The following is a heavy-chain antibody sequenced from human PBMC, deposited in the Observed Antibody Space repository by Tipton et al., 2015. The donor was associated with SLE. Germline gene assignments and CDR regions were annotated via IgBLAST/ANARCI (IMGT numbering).Heavy chain of an antibody. D-gene: IGHD3-16*01. CDR3: AKVRAGWGWGAFDS. J-gene: IGHJ4*02. CDR2: IWYDGSKK. CDR1: GFTLSTYG. Sequence: SLRLSCAASGFTLSTYGMHWVRQAPGKGLEWVALIWYDGSKKYYADSVKGRFTISRDNYKRTLYLEMSNLRVEDTAVYYCAKVRAGWGWGAFDSWGQGTLVTVSS. V-gene: IGHV3-33*06.